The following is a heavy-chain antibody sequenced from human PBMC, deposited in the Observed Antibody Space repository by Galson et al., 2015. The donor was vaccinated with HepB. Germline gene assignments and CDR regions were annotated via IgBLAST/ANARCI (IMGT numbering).Heavy chain of an antibody. CDR2: ISTYNGNT. V-gene: IGHV1-18*04. Sequence: SVKVSCKASGYTFTSYSITWVRQAPGQGLEWMGWISTYNGNTNYAQKLQGRVTMTTDTSTSTAYMELRSLRSDDTAVYYCARGKQQLVVEYFQHWGQGALVTVSS. D-gene: IGHD6-6*01. J-gene: IGHJ1*01. CDR3: ARGKQQLVVEYFQH. CDR1: GYTFTSYS.